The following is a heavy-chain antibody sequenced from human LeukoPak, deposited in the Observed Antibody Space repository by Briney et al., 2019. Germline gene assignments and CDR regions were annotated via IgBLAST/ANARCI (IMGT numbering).Heavy chain of an antibody. CDR1: GYTFTSYA. D-gene: IGHD6-19*01. CDR2: INAGNGNT. CDR3: ARQISSGWPRAEYFQH. V-gene: IGHV1-3*01. J-gene: IGHJ1*01. Sequence: ASVKVSCKASGYTFTSYAMHWVRQAPGQRLEWMGWINAGNGNTKYSQKFQGRVTITRDTSASTAYMELSSLRSEVTAVYYCARQISSGWPRAEYFQHWGQGTLVTVSS.